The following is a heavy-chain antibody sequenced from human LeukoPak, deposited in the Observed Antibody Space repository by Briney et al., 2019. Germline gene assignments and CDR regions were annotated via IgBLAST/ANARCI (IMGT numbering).Heavy chain of an antibody. CDR3: AHTGGDFWSGTYYMDV. J-gene: IGHJ6*03. V-gene: IGHV2-5*01. CDR2: IYWNDDK. CDR1: GFSLSTSGVG. Sequence: ESGPTLVKXTQTLTLTCTFSGFSLSTSGVGVVWIRQPPGKALEWLALIYWNDDKRYSPSLKIRLTITKHTSKNQVVLTMTNMDPVDTATYYCAHTGGDFWSGTYYMDVWGKGTTVTVSS. D-gene: IGHD3-3*01.